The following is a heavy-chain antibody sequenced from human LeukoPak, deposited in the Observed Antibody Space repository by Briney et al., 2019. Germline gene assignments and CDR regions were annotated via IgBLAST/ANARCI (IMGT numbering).Heavy chain of an antibody. V-gene: IGHV3-74*01. CDR2: INSDGTST. CDR1: GFTFGNYW. D-gene: IGHD5-12*01. CDR3: ARGGFGGYDSNFDY. J-gene: IGHJ4*02. Sequence: HSGGSLRLSCAASGFTFGNYWMDWVRQAPGKELVWISRINSDGTSTSYADSVKGRFTISRDNPKNTLYLQMNSLRAEDTAVYYCARGGFGGYDSNFDYWGQGTLVTVSS.